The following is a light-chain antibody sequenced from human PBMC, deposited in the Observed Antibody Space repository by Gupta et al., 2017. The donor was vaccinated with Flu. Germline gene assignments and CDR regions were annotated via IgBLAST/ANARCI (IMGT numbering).Light chain of an antibody. CDR3: QQSYSTPQRT. Sequence: DIQMTQSPSSLSASVGDRVTITCRASQSINSYLNWYQQKPGKAPELLIYAASSLQSGVPSRFSGSGSGTDFTLTISSLQPEDFATYYCQQSYSTPQRTFGQGTKVEIK. V-gene: IGKV1-39*01. CDR2: AAS. J-gene: IGKJ1*01. CDR1: QSINSY.